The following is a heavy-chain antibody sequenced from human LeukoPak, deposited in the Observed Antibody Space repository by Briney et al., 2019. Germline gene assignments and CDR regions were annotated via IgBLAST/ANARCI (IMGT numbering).Heavy chain of an antibody. CDR2: INPNSGDT. Sequence: ASVKVSCKASGYTLTAYYVHWVRQAPEQGLEWMGRINPNSGDTNYAQEFQGRVTMTRDTSISTAYMELSRLRSDDTAVYYCARAGPPLEFDCWGQGTLVTVSS. V-gene: IGHV1-2*06. D-gene: IGHD3-10*01. CDR1: GYTLTAYY. CDR3: ARAGPPLEFDC. J-gene: IGHJ4*02.